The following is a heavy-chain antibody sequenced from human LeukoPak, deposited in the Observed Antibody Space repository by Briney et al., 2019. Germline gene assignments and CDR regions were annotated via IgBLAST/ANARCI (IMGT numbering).Heavy chain of an antibody. V-gene: IGHV4-39*07. CDR1: GGSISSSSYY. Sequence: SETLSLTCTVSGGSISSSSYYWGWIRQPPGKGLEWIGSVYYTGASYYNPSLKSRVTISIDTSKKHFSLKLTSVTAADTAVYYCAREYTLYRSGWFFDYWGQGTVVTVSS. CDR2: VYYTGAS. CDR3: AREYTLYRSGWFFDY. J-gene: IGHJ4*02. D-gene: IGHD6-19*01.